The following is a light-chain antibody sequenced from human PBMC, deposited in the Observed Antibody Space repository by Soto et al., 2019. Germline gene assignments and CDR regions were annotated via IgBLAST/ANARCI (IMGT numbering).Light chain of an antibody. CDR3: ISYAGSNLLYV. J-gene: IGLJ1*01. V-gene: IGLV2-8*01. Sequence: QSALTQPPSASGSPGQSVTISCTGTSSDVGGCNYVSWYQQHPGKAPKLMIYEVSKRPSGVPDRFSGSKSGNTASLTVSGLQAEDEADYYCISYAGSNLLYVFGTGTKVTVL. CDR2: EVS. CDR1: SSDVGGCNY.